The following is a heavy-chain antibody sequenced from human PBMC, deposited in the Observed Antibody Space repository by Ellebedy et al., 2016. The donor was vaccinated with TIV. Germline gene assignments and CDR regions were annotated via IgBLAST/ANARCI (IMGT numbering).Heavy chain of an antibody. CDR2: LKQDESEN. D-gene: IGHD6-19*01. J-gene: IGHJ4*02. CDR1: GFTFTGFW. CDR3: AREKTVAPYYFDY. Sequence: GESLKISCAASGFTFTGFWMSWVRQAPGKGLEWVANLKQDESENYYVDSVKGRFTISRDNAKNSLYLQMNSLRAEDTAVYYCAREKTVAPYYFDYWGQGTLVTVSS. V-gene: IGHV3-7*01.